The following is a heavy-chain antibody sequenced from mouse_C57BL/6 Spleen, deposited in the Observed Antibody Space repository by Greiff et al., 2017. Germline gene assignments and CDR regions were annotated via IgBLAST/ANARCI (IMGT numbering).Heavy chain of an antibody. D-gene: IGHD3-2*02. J-gene: IGHJ2*01. CDR1: GYTFTNYW. Sequence: VQLQQSGAELVRPGTSVKMSCKASGYTFTNYWIGWAKQRPGHGLEWIGDIYPGGGYTKYNEKFKGKATLTADKSSSTAYMQFSSLTTEDSAIYYCARSRDSSGPYYFDYWGQGTTLTVSS. V-gene: IGHV1-63*01. CDR3: ARSRDSSGPYYFDY. CDR2: IYPGGGYT.